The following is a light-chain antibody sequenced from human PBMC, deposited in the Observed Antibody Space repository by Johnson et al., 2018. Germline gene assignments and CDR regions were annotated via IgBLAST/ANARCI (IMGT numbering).Light chain of an antibody. CDR3: GTWDSSLRLGNV. V-gene: IGLV1-51*02. CDR1: SSNIGNNY. Sequence: QSVLTQPPSVSAAPGQKVTISCSGSSSNIGNNYVSWYQQLPGTAPKLLIYENNKRPSGIPDRFSGSKSGTSATLGITGLQTGDEADYYCGTWDSSLRLGNVFVTGTKVTVL. CDR2: ENN. J-gene: IGLJ1*01.